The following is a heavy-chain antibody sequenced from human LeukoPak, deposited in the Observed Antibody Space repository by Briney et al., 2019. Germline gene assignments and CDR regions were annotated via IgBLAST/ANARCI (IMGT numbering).Heavy chain of an antibody. CDR3: ARGNQQLPRSTPDY. CDR1: GFTFSSSW. J-gene: IGHJ4*02. V-gene: IGHV3-74*01. Sequence: GGSPRLSCAVSGFTFSSSWMHWVRQAPGRGLVWVSHIKTDGSTTAYADSVKGRFTISRDNAKNTLYLQMNSLRAEDTGVYYCARGNQQLPRSTPDYWGQGTLVTVSS. D-gene: IGHD2-2*01. CDR2: IKTDGSTT.